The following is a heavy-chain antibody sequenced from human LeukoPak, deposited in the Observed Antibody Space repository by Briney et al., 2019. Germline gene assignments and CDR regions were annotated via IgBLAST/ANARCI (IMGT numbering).Heavy chain of an antibody. Sequence: SVKVSCKSSGFTFTSSAMQWVRQARRQRLKWIGWIVVGSGNANYAQKFQERVTITRDMSTSTAYMELSSLRSEDTAVYYCAARRGNPFVDYWGQGTLVTVSS. CDR1: GFTFTSSA. CDR2: IVVGSGNA. V-gene: IGHV1-58*02. CDR3: AARRGNPFVDY. D-gene: IGHD3-10*01. J-gene: IGHJ4*02.